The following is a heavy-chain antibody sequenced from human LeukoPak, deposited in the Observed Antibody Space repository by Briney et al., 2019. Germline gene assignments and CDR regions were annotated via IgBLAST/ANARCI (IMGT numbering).Heavy chain of an antibody. CDR2: IYPGDSDT. J-gene: IGHJ4*02. D-gene: IGHD3-22*01. CDR1: GYSFTSYW. CDR3: ARHGAYYDSSDYHSPNFDY. V-gene: IGHV5-51*01. Sequence: GESLKISCKGSGYSFTSYWIGWVRQMPGKGLEWMGIIYPGDSDTRYSPSFQGQVTISADKSISTAYLQWSSLKASDTAMYYCARHGAYYDSSDYHSPNFDYWGQGTLVTVSS.